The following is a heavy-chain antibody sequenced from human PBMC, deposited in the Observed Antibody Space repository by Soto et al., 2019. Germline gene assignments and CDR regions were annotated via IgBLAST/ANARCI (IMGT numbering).Heavy chain of an antibody. CDR3: ARDRSVAAAGYYYGMDV. J-gene: IGHJ6*02. CDR2: IWYDGSNK. D-gene: IGHD6-13*01. CDR1: GFTFSSYG. Sequence: GGSLRLSCAASGFTFSSYGMHWVRQAPGKGLEWVAVIWYDGSNKYYADSVKGRFTISRDNSKNTLYLQMNSLRAEDTAVYYCARDRSVAAAGYYYGMDVWGQGTTVTVSS. V-gene: IGHV3-33*01.